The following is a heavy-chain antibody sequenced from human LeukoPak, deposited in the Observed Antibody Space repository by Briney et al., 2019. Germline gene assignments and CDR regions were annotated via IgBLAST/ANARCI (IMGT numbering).Heavy chain of an antibody. CDR1: GGSISSSSYY. CDR2: IYYSGST. J-gene: IGHJ5*02. Sequence: PSETLSLTCTVSGGSISSSSYYWGWIRQPPEKGLEWIGSIYYSGSTYYKPSLKSRVTTSVDTSKNQFSLKLTSVTAADTAVYYCARGHCSSTSCYYAAWFDPWGQGTLVTVSS. V-gene: IGHV4-39*01. CDR3: ARGHCSSTSCYYAAWFDP. D-gene: IGHD2-2*01.